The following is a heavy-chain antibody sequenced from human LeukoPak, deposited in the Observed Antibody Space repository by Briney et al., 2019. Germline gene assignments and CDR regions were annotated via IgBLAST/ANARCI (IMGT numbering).Heavy chain of an antibody. J-gene: IGHJ5*02. CDR1: GGSISSYY. D-gene: IGHD3-10*01. V-gene: IGHV4-4*07. Sequence: PSETLSLTCTVSGGSISSYYWSWIRQPAGKGLEWIGRIYNGGIITYNPSLKSRVTMSIDTSNNQFSLRLRFVTATDTAVYYCARDSGTTGEVKFDPWGQGTLVTVSS. CDR3: ARDSGTTGEVKFDP. CDR2: IYNGGII.